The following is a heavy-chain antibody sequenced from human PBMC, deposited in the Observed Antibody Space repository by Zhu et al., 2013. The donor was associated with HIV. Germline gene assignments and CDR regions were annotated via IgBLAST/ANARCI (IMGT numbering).Heavy chain of an antibody. CDR1: GYTFTAYY. CDR3: ATVYHVGSFDY. V-gene: IGHV1-2*02. Sequence: VQLLQSGAAMGKPGASLKLACRTSGYTFTAYYLHWVRQAPGQGLEWMGWINPNSGDTNYAQKFQGRVTMTRDTSIRTGYMELSGLTSDDTAVYYCATVYHVGSFDYWGQGALVSVSS. J-gene: IGHJ4*02. D-gene: IGHD1-26*01. CDR2: INPNSGDT.